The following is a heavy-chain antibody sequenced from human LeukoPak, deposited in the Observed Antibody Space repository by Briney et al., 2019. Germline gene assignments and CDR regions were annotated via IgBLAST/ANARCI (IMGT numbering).Heavy chain of an antibody. J-gene: IGHJ4*02. V-gene: IGHV3-74*01. CDR1: GFAFSAYW. Sequence: GGSLRLSCAASGFAFSAYWMHWVRQAPGKGLEWVSRINEDATTISYADSVKGRFIISRDNSKKSLYPQMNNLRAEDTAVYYCVRDLVFVWTPGDDFDFWGQGTLVTVSS. CDR3: VRDLVFVWTPGDDFDF. CDR2: INEDATTI. D-gene: IGHD3-16*01.